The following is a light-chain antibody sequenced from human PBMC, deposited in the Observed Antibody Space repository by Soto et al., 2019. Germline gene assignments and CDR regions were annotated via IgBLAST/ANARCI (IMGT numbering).Light chain of an antibody. CDR2: GAS. Sequence: EIVMTQSPVTLSVSPGERATLSCRASQSVSSNLAWYQQKPGQAPRLLIYGASTRATGIPARFSGSGSGTEFTLTISSLQSEDFATYYCQQSYRTPRTFGQGTKVDIK. CDR3: QQSYRTPRT. V-gene: IGKV3-15*01. CDR1: QSVSSN. J-gene: IGKJ1*01.